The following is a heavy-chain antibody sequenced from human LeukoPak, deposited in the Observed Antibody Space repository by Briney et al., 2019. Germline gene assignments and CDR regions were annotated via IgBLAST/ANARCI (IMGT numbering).Heavy chain of an antibody. CDR1: GFTFDDYA. V-gene: IGHV3-9*01. Sequence: GRSLRLSCAASGFTFDDYAMHWVRQAPGKGLEWASGISWNSGSIGYADSVKGRFTISRDNAKNSLYLQMNSLRAEDTALYYCAKGPEWERLREFDYWGQGTLVTVSS. CDR3: AKGPEWERLREFDY. CDR2: ISWNSGSI. D-gene: IGHD1-26*01. J-gene: IGHJ4*02.